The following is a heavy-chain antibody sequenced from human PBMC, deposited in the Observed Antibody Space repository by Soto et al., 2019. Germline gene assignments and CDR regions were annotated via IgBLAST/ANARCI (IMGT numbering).Heavy chain of an antibody. Sequence: GGSLRLSCAASGFTFSSYSMNWVRQAPGKGLEWVSYISSSSSTIYYADSVKGRFTISRDNAKNSLYLQMNSLRDEDSAVYYCARDSSYYYGSGSYLGYWGQGTLVTVSS. CDR3: ARDSSYYYGSGSYLGY. J-gene: IGHJ4*02. CDR1: GFTFSSYS. D-gene: IGHD3-10*01. V-gene: IGHV3-48*02. CDR2: ISSSSSTI.